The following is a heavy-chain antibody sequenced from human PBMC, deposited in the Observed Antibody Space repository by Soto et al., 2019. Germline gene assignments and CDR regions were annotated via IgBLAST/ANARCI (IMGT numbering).Heavy chain of an antibody. J-gene: IGHJ4*02. D-gene: IGHD6-6*01. CDR3: ASGSSSPSDY. CDR2: ISYDGSNK. CDR1: GFTFSSYA. V-gene: IGHV3-30-3*01. Sequence: QVQLVESGGGVVQPGRSLRLSCAASGFTFSSYAMHWVRQAPGKGLEWVAVISYDGSNKYYADSMKGRFTISRDNSKNTLYLQMNSLRAEDTAVYYCASGSSSPSDYWGQGTLVTVSS.